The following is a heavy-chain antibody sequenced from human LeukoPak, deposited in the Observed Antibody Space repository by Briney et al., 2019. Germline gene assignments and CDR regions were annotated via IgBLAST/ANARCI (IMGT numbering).Heavy chain of an antibody. CDR2: MNPNSGNT. CDR3: ARGQSRFPNWNDEGNWFDP. Sequence: GASVKVSCKASGYTFTSYDINWVRQATGQGLEWMGWMNPNSGNTGYAQKFQGRVTMTRITSISRAYMELSSLRSGDTGVYYCARGQSRFPNWNDEGNWFDPWGQGTLVTVSS. V-gene: IGHV1-8*01. CDR1: GYTFTSYD. D-gene: IGHD1-1*01. J-gene: IGHJ5*02.